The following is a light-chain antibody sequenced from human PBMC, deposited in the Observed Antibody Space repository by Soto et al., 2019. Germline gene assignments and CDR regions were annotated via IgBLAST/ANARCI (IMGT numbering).Light chain of an antibody. V-gene: IGKV1-5*01. CDR3: QQYDSYSWT. CDR1: QTISSW. CDR2: DAY. Sequence: DIQMTQSPSTLSASAGDRVTITCRASQTISSWLAWYQQLPGKAPKLLIYDAYTLETGVPSRFSGSGSGTDFTLTISSLQADDFATYYCQQYDSYSWTFGQGTKVEV. J-gene: IGKJ1*01.